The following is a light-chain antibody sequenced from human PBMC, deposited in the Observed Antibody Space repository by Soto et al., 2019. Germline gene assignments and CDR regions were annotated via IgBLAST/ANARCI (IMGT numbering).Light chain of an antibody. Sequence: EIVLTQSPGTLSLSPGERATLSCRASQSVSSSYLAWYQQKPGQAPRLLIYGASSRATGIPDRFSGSGSGTEFTLTISSLQSEDFAVYYCQQYSNRPITFGQGTRLEI. CDR1: QSVSSSY. CDR3: QQYSNRPIT. CDR2: GAS. V-gene: IGKV3-20*01. J-gene: IGKJ5*01.